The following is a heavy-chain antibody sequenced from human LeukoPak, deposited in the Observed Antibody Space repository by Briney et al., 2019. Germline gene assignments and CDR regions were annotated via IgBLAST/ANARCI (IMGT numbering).Heavy chain of an antibody. J-gene: IGHJ4*02. CDR2: ISWNSGSI. D-gene: IGHD5-18*01. CDR1: GFTFDDYA. CDR3: AKGRIQLWLPFDY. Sequence: GGSLRLSCAASGFTFDDYAMHWVRQAPGKGVEWVSGISWNSGSIGYADSVKGRFTISRDNAKNSLYLQMNSLRAEDTALYYCAKGRIQLWLPFDYWGQGTLVTVSS. V-gene: IGHV3-9*01.